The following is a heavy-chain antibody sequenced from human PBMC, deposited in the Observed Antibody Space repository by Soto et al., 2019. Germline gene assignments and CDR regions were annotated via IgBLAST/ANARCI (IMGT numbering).Heavy chain of an antibody. CDR2: IYYSGST. V-gene: IGHV4-39*01. Sequence: PSETLSLTCTVSGGSISSNSYYWGWIRQPPGKGLEWIGSIYYSGSTYYNPSLKSRVTISVDTSKNQFSLKLSSVTAADTAVYYCARRAGRVATIGSYYFDYWGQGTLVTVSS. D-gene: IGHD5-12*01. J-gene: IGHJ4*02. CDR3: ARRAGRVATIGSYYFDY. CDR1: GGSISSNSYY.